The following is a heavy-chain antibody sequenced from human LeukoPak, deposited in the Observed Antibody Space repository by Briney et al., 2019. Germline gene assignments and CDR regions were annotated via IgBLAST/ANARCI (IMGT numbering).Heavy chain of an antibody. V-gene: IGHV1-46*01. J-gene: IGHJ4*02. Sequence: GASVKVSGKASGYIISSYYIHWVRQAPGQGLEWMGIISPSGGGTSYAQRFQGRVSVARDTSTNTVYMELSGLRSEDTAIYYCARCYSGYDYGPVYWGQGTLVTVSS. CDR1: GYIISSYY. CDR3: ARCYSGYDYGPVY. D-gene: IGHD5-12*01. CDR2: ISPSGGGT.